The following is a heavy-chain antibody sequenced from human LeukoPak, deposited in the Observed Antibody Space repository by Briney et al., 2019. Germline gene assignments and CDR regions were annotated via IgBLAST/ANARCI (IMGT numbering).Heavy chain of an antibody. CDR2: ISSSSYI. D-gene: IGHD5-18*01. J-gene: IGHJ4*02. Sequence: GGSLRLSCEASGFTLSSFNMNWVRQAPGKGLEWVSSISSSSYIYYADSVKGRFTISRDNAKNSLYLQMNSLRAEDTAVYYCARDSSHRLWGGQGTLVTVSS. V-gene: IGHV3-21*01. CDR3: ARDSSHRLW. CDR1: GFTLSSFN.